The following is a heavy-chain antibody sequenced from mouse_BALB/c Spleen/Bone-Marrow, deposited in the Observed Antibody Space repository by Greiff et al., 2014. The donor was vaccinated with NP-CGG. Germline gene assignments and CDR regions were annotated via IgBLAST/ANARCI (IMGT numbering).Heavy chain of an antibody. CDR2: IDPETGGT. CDR3: TIVAY. V-gene: IGHV1-15*01. Sequence: QVHVKQSGAELVRPGTSVTLSCKASGYTFTDYKMHWVKQTPVHGLEWIGLIDPETGGTAYNQRFKGKAIMTADKSSSTAYMDLRSLTFEDSAVYYCTIVAYWGQGTLVTVSA. J-gene: IGHJ3*01. CDR1: GYTFTDYK.